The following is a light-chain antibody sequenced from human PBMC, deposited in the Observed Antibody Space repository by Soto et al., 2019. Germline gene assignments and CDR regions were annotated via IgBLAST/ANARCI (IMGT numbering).Light chain of an antibody. Sequence: QSALTQPRSVSGSPGQSVTISCTGTGSDVGAYNYVSWYQHHPGKAPKLMIYDVSKRPSGVPDRFSGSKSGNTASLTISGLQAEDEADYYCYSYAGSYIFYVFGTGTKVTVL. CDR3: YSYAGSYIFYV. V-gene: IGLV2-11*01. CDR1: GSDVGAYNY. CDR2: DVS. J-gene: IGLJ1*01.